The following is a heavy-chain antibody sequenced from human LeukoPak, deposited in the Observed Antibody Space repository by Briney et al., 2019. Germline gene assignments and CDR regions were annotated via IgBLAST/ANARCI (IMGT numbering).Heavy chain of an antibody. Sequence: GGSLRLSCAASGFTFSSYSMNWVRQAPGKGLEWVSAVSGSGGSTYYADSVKGRFTISRDNSKNTLYLQMNSLRAEDTAVYYCAKESTYIVVVPAATKDYWGQGTLVTVSS. CDR2: VSGSGGST. CDR1: GFTFSSYS. J-gene: IGHJ4*02. CDR3: AKESTYIVVVPAATKDY. D-gene: IGHD2-2*01. V-gene: IGHV3-23*01.